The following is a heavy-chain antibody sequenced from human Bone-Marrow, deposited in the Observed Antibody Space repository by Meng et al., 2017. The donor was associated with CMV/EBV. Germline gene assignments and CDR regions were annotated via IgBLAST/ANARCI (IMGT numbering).Heavy chain of an antibody. J-gene: IGHJ6*02. CDR1: GFTFSSYE. D-gene: IGHD3-3*01. V-gene: IGHV3-48*03. CDR2: ISSSGSTI. CDR3: AREGSRGPAPAQYDFWSGYYLDYYGMAV. Sequence: GESLKISCAASGFTFSSYEMNWVRQAPGKGLEWVSYISSSGSTIYYADSVEGRFTISRDNAKNSLYLQMNSLRAEDTAVYYCAREGSRGPAPAQYDFWSGYYLDYYGMAVWGQGPTVPVYS.